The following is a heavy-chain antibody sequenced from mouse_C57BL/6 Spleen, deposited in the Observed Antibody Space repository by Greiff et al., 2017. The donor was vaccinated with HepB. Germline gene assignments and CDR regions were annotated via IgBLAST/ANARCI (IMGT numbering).Heavy chain of an antibody. CDR1: GFSFNTYA. J-gene: IGHJ1*03. V-gene: IGHV10-1*01. CDR2: IRSKRNYYAT. CDR3: VREGMDWYFDV. Sequence: EVQRVESGGGLVQPKGSLKISCAASGFSFNTYAMNWVRQAPGKALEWVGRIRSKRNYYATYYADSVKDRFTISRDDSESMLYLQMNNLKTEDTAMFYCVREGMDWYFDVWGTGTTVTVSS.